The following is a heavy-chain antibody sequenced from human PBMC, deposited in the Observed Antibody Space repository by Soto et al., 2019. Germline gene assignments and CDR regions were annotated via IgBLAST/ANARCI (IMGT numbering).Heavy chain of an antibody. CDR2: INAGNGNT. D-gene: IGHD1-26*01. CDR1: GYTFTSYA. Sequence: ASVKVSCKASGYTFTSYAMHWVRQAPGQRLEWMGWINAGNGNTKYSQKFQGRVTITRDTSASTAYMELSSLRTEDTAVYYCARTLVGATPADYWGQGTLVTISS. V-gene: IGHV1-3*01. CDR3: ARTLVGATPADY. J-gene: IGHJ4*02.